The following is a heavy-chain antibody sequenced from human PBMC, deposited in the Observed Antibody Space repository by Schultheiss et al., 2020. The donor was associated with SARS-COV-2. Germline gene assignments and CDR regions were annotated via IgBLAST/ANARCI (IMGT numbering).Heavy chain of an antibody. CDR1: GGSISSYY. CDR3: AKEGGTIFGVVTPFQYMDV. Sequence: SQTLSLTCTVSGGSISSYYWSWIRQPPGKGLEWIGYIYYSGSTNYNPSLKSRVTISVDTSKNQFSLKLSSVTAADTAVYYCAKEGGTIFGVVTPFQYMDVWGKGTTVTVSS. CDR2: IYYSGST. D-gene: IGHD3-3*01. V-gene: IGHV4-59*12. J-gene: IGHJ6*03.